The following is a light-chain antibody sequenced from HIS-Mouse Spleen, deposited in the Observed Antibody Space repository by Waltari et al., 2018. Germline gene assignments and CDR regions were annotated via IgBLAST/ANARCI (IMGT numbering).Light chain of an antibody. CDR2: GTN. CDR3: AAWDDSLNGNYV. J-gene: IGLJ1*01. CDR1: SSNIGSNT. Sequence: QSVLTQPPSASGTPGQRVTISCSGSSSNIGSNTVNWYQQLPGTAPKHLIYGTNRRPSGVPARFSGAKAGASASLAISGVQAEDEADYYCAAWDDSLNGNYVFGTGTKVTVL. V-gene: IGLV1-44*01.